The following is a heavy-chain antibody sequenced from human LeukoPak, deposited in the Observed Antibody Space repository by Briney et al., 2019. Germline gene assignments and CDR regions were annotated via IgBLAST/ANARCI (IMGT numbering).Heavy chain of an antibody. CDR2: ISGSGVGT. J-gene: IGHJ4*02. Sequence: GGSLRLSCAASGFTFSSYAMSWVRQAPGKGLECVSAISGSGVGTYYADSVKGRFTISRDNSKNTLYLQMSSLRAEDTAIYYCAKDLVPAAKTLGGYFDYWGQGTLVTVSS. CDR1: GFTFSSYA. D-gene: IGHD2-2*01. V-gene: IGHV3-23*01. CDR3: AKDLVPAAKTLGGYFDY.